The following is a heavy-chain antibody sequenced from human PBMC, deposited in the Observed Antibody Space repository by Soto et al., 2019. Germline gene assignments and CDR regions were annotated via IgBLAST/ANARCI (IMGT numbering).Heavy chain of an antibody. V-gene: IGHV3-64*01. J-gene: IGHJ4*02. Sequence: EVQLVESGGGLVQPGGSLRLSCVASEFSFSNYVMHWVRQAPGKGLEYVSAISGNGGNIYYANSVKGRFTISRDNSKNTLYLQMGSLRADDMAVYYCVRDDCSDGVCYLGDHWGQGILVTVSS. D-gene: IGHD2-15*01. CDR3: VRDDCSDGVCYLGDH. CDR1: EFSFSNYV. CDR2: ISGNGGNI.